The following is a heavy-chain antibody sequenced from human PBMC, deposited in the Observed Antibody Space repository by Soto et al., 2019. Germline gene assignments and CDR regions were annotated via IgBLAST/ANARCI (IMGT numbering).Heavy chain of an antibody. D-gene: IGHD6-19*01. V-gene: IGHV3-30-3*01. CDR1: GFTFSSYA. J-gene: IGHJ4*02. CDR2: ISYDGSNK. CDR3: ARGARVEVGYSSGWYVWFDY. Sequence: GGSLRLSCAASGFTFSSYAMHWVRQAPGKGLEWVAVISYDGSNKYYADSVKGRFTISRDNSKNTLYLQMNSLRAEDTAVYYCARGARVEVGYSSGWYVWFDYWGQGTLVTVSS.